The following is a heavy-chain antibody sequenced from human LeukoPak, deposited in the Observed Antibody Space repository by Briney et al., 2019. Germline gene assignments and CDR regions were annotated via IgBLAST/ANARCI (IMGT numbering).Heavy chain of an antibody. CDR3: AKVKLLWFGELSYFDY. J-gene: IGHJ4*02. V-gene: IGHV3-30*18. CDR2: ISYDGSNK. CDR1: GFTFSSYG. D-gene: IGHD3-10*01. Sequence: PGRSLRLSCAASGFTFSSYGMHWVRQAPGKGLEWVAVISYDGSNKYYADSVKGRFTISRDNSKNTLYLQMNSLRAEDTAVYYCAKVKLLWFGELSYFDYWGQGTLVTVSS.